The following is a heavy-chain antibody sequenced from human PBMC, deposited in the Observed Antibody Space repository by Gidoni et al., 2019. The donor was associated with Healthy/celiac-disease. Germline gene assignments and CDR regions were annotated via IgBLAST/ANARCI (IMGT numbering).Heavy chain of an antibody. J-gene: IGHJ5*02. D-gene: IGHD6-19*01. CDR2: IYTSGST. Sequence: QVQLQESGPGLVKPSETLSLTCPVSGGSISSYYWSWIRQPAGKGLEWIGRIYTSGSTNYNPSLKSRVTMSVDTSKNQFSLKLSSVTAADTAVYYCARGLPAVAGRDGSWFDPWGQGTLVTVSS. CDR3: ARGLPAVAGRDGSWFDP. CDR1: GGSISSYY. V-gene: IGHV4-4*07.